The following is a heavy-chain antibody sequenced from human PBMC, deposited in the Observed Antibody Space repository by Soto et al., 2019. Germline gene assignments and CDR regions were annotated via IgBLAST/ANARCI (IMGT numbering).Heavy chain of an antibody. CDR2: ISYDGSNK. CDR3: AKGGVVVPAAGDYYYGMDV. J-gene: IGHJ6*01. V-gene: IGHV3-30*18. D-gene: IGHD2-2*01. Sequence: QVQLVESGGGVVQPGRSLRLSCAASGFTFSSYGMHWVRQAPGKGLEWVAVISYDGSNKYYADSVKGRFTISRDNSKNTLYLQMNSLRAEDTAVYYCAKGGVVVPAAGDYYYGMDVW. CDR1: GFTFSSYG.